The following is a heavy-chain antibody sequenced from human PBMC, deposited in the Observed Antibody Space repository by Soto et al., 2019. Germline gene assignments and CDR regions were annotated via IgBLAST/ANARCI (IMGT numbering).Heavy chain of an antibody. CDR3: ARSRAAAVDFDY. D-gene: IGHD6-13*01. Sequence: QVQLVQSGAEVKKPGASVKVSCKASGYTFTSYGISWVRQAPGQGLEWVGWISAYNGNTNYSPKLQGRVTMTTPTSTSTAYMELRSMRSDDTAVYYCARSRAAAVDFDYWGQGTLVTVSS. J-gene: IGHJ4*02. CDR2: ISAYNGNT. V-gene: IGHV1-18*01. CDR1: GYTFTSYG.